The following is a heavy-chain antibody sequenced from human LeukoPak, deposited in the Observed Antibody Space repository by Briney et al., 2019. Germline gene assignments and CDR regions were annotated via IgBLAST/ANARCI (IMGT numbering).Heavy chain of an antibody. CDR2: IYYSGST. Sequence: SETLSLTCTVSGGSISSYYWSWIRQPPGKGLEWIGYIYYSGSTNYNPSLKSRVTISVDTSTNQFSLNLSSLTAADTAVYYCARGHDSSGPFDYWGQGTLVTVSS. CDR1: GGSISSYY. V-gene: IGHV4-59*12. J-gene: IGHJ4*02. D-gene: IGHD3-22*01. CDR3: ARGHDSSGPFDY.